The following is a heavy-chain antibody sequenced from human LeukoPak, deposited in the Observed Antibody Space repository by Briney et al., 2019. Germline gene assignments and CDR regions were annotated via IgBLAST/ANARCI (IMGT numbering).Heavy chain of an antibody. J-gene: IGHJ5*02. CDR3: ARGFVLRYSNWFDP. CDR1: GGSISSYY. V-gene: IGHV4-59*01. CDR2: IYYSGST. D-gene: IGHD3-9*01. Sequence: SETLSLTCTVSGGSISSYYWSWIRQPPGKGLEWLGYIYYSGSTNYNPALKSRVTISVDTSKNQFSLKLSSVTAADTAVYYCARGFVLRYSNWFDPWGQGTLVTVSS.